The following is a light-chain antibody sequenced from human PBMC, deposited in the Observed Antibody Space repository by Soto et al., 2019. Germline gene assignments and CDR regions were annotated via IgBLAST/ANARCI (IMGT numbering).Light chain of an antibody. V-gene: IGLV1-40*01. CDR3: QAYDSSLSGYV. Sequence: QSVLTQPPSVSGAPGQRVTISCTGSSSNIGAGYDVHWYQQLPGTAPKLLIYVNINRPSGVPDRFSGSKSGTSASLVITGLQAEDEADYYCQAYDSSLSGYVFGTGTKLTVL. J-gene: IGLJ1*01. CDR2: VNI. CDR1: SSNIGAGYD.